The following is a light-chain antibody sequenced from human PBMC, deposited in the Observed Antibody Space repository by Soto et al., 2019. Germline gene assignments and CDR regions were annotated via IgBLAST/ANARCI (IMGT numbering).Light chain of an antibody. CDR2: DVS. V-gene: IGLV2-14*01. J-gene: IGLJ1*01. Sequence: QSALTQPASVSGSPGQSITISCTGTSSDVGGYNYVSWYQQHPGKAPKLMIYDVSNRPPGVSNRFSGSKSGNTASLTISGLQAEDEAYYYCSSYTSSSTLLYVFGTGTKLTVL. CDR3: SSYTSSSTLLYV. CDR1: SSDVGGYNY.